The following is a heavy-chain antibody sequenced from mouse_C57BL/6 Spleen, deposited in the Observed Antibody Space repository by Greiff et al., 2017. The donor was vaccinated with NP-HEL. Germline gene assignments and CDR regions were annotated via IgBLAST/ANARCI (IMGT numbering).Heavy chain of an antibody. J-gene: IGHJ4*01. CDR1: GYTFTSYW. V-gene: IGHV1-69*02. CDR2: INPNYGTT. Sequence: QVQLQQSGAELVKPGASVKLSCKASGYTFTSYWMHWVKQRPGRGLEWIGVINPNYGTTSYNQKFKGKATLTVDQSSSTAYMQLNSLTSEDSAVYYCAREGIYSLGDYWGQGTSVTVSS. D-gene: IGHD2-1*01. CDR3: AREGIYSLGDY.